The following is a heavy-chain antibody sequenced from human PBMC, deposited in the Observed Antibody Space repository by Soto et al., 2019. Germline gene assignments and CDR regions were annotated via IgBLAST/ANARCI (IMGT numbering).Heavy chain of an antibody. CDR1: GFTFSSYA. D-gene: IGHD3-9*01. J-gene: IGHJ6*02. CDR3: AKNVWGITIFGGMDV. V-gene: IGHV3-23*01. CDR2: ISGSGGST. Sequence: EVQLLESGGGLVQPGGSLRLSCAASGFTFSSYAMSWVRQAPGKGLEWVSAISGSGGSTYYADSVKGRFTNSRDNSKNTVYLQMNSLRAEDTAVYYCAKNVWGITIFGGMDVWGQGTTVTVSS.